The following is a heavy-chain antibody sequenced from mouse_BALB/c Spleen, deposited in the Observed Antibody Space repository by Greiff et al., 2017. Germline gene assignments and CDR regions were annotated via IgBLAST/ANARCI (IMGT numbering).Heavy chain of an antibody. V-gene: IGHV1-80*01. J-gene: IGHJ4*01. D-gene: IGHD1-1*01. CDR3: AKIYYYGSSYAMDY. Sequence: QVQLQQSGAELVRPGSSVKISCKASGYAFSSYWMNWVKQRPGQGLEWIGQIYPGDGDTNYNGKFKGKATLTADKSSSTAYMQLSSLTSEDSAVYFCAKIYYYGSSYAMDYWGQGTSVTVSS. CDR2: IYPGDGDT. CDR1: GYAFSSYW.